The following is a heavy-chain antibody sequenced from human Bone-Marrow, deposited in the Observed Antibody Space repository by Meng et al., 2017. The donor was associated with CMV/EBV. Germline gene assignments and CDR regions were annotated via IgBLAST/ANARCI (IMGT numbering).Heavy chain of an antibody. J-gene: IGHJ5*02. D-gene: IGHD2-2*02. Sequence: SETLSLTCTVSGGSVSSGSYYWSWIRQPPGKGLEWIGYIYYSGSTNYNPSLKSRVTISVDTSKNQFSLKLCSVTAADTAVYYCARDNRYCSSTSCYTGIDPWGQGTLVTVSS. CDR1: GGSVSSGSYY. CDR2: IYYSGST. V-gene: IGHV4-61*01. CDR3: ARDNRYCSSTSCYTGIDP.